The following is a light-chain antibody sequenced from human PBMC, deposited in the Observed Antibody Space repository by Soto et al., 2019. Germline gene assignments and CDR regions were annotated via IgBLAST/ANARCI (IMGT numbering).Light chain of an antibody. CDR2: GAS. V-gene: IGKV3-20*01. CDR1: QSVDIS. J-gene: IGKJ4*01. Sequence: EIVLTQSPATLSVSPGERVILSCRASQSVDISLAWYQQKPGQAPRLLIYGASTRATDMPGTFSGSGSGTDFTLTISRLEPEDFAVYYCQQYGSSPPITFGGGTKVDIK. CDR3: QQYGSSPPIT.